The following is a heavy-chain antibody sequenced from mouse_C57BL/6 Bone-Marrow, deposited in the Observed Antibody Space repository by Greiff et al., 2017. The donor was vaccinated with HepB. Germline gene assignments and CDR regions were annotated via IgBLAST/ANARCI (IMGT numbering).Heavy chain of an antibody. CDR2: ISDGGSYT. Sequence: EVQLVESGGGLVKPGGSLKLSCAASGFTFSSYAMSWVRQTPEKRLEWVATISDGGSYTYYPDNVKGRFTISRDNAKNNLYLQMSHLKSEDTAMYDCARDRYYGSSYVRPWYFDVWGTGTTVTVSS. CDR3: ARDRYYGSSYVRPWYFDV. CDR1: GFTFSSYA. D-gene: IGHD1-1*01. V-gene: IGHV5-4*01. J-gene: IGHJ1*03.